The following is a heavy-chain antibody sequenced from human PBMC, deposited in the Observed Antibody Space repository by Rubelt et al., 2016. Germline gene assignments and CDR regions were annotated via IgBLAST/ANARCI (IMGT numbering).Heavy chain of an antibody. Sequence: QVQLQQWGAGLLKPSETLSLTCAVYGGSFSGYYWSWIRQPPGKGLEWIGEINHSGSTNYNPSLKSRVTITVDTSKTQFALKLSCVTAADTAVDYCARGLARAAAAPRRLWFDPWGQGTLVTVSS. CDR3: ARGLARAAAAPRRLWFDP. J-gene: IGHJ5*02. CDR2: INHSGST. D-gene: IGHD6-13*01. V-gene: IGHV4-34*01. CDR1: GGSFSGYY.